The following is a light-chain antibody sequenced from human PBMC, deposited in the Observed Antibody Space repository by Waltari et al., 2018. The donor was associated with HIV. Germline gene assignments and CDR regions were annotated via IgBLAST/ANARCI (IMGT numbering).Light chain of an antibody. J-gene: IGLJ3*02. CDR2: DDN. Sequence: SYVLTQPPSVSVDPGETARITCGGTNIGSKSVQWYQQKPGQAPVLVIYDDNDRPSGIPVRFSGSSSGNTATLTISRVEAGDEADYYCQVWDTTTDQWVFGGGTELAVL. CDR1: NIGSKS. CDR3: QVWDTTTDQWV. V-gene: IGLV3-21*04.